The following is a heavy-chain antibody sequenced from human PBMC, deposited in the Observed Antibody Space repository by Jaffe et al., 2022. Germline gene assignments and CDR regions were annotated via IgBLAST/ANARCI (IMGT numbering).Heavy chain of an antibody. V-gene: IGHV3-30*02. J-gene: IGHJ4*02. CDR3: AKDKDYSIWDY. CDR1: GFTFSSYG. D-gene: IGHD4-4*01. Sequence: QVQLVESGGGVVQPGGSLRLSCAASGFTFSSYGMHWVRQAPGKGLEWVAFIRYDGSNKYYADSVKGRFTISRDNSKNTLYLQMNSLRAEDTAVYYCAKDKDYSIWDYWGQGTLVTVSS. CDR2: IRYDGSNK.